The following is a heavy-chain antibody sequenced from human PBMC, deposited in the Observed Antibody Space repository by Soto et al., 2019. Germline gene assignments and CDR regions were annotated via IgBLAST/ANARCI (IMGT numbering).Heavy chain of an antibody. V-gene: IGHV5-10-1*01. CDR3: ARRHYGSSYYYYYGMDV. CDR2: IDPSDSYT. J-gene: IGHJ6*02. Sequence: PGESLKISCKGSGYSFTSYWINWVRQMPGKGLEWMGRIDPSDSYTNYSPSFQGHVTISADKSISTAYLQWSSLKASDTAMYYCARRHYGSSYYYYYGMDVWGQGTTDTVSS. CDR1: GYSFTSYW. D-gene: IGHD3-10*01.